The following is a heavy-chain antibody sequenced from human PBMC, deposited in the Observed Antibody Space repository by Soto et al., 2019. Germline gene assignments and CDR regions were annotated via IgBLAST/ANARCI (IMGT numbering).Heavy chain of an antibody. V-gene: IGHV4-39*01. CDR3: ARRSSSSLGSMFDP. D-gene: IGHD6-6*01. J-gene: IGHJ5*02. Sequence: KTSETLSLTCTVSGGSISSSTYYWDWIRQPPGKGLEWIGAMYYTGNKNYNPSLESRVTMSVDTSKNQFSLKLSSVTPTDTAVYHCARRSSSSLGSMFDPWGRGILVTVSS. CDR2: MYYTGNK. CDR1: GGSISSSTYY.